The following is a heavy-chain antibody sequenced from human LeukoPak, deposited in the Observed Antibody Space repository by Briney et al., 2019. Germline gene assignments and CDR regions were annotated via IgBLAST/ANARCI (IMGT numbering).Heavy chain of an antibody. D-gene: IGHD2-15*01. CDR3: ARGVVVVVTAAQPRNRDYYYYYYMDV. CDR1: GYTLTELS. Sequence: ASVKVSCKVSGYTLTELSMHWVRQAPGKGLEWMGGFDPEDGETIYAQKFQGRVTMARNTSISTAYMELSSLRSEDTAVYYCARGVVVVVTAAQPRNRDYYYYYYMDVWGKGTTVTISS. CDR2: FDPEDGET. J-gene: IGHJ6*03. V-gene: IGHV1-24*01.